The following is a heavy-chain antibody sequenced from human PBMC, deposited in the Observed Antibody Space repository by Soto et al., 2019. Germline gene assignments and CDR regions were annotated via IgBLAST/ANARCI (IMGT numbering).Heavy chain of an antibody. CDR2: IWYDGSNK. CDR1: GFTFSSYG. V-gene: IGHV3-33*01. Sequence: HPGGSLRLSCAASGFTFSSYGMHWVRQAPGKGLEWVAVIWYDGSNKYYADSVKGRFTISRDNSKNTLYLQMNSLRAEDTAVYYCARDRKESSGWYSYFTLTFDYWGQGTLVTVSS. D-gene: IGHD6-19*01. CDR3: ARDRKESSGWYSYFTLTFDY. J-gene: IGHJ4*02.